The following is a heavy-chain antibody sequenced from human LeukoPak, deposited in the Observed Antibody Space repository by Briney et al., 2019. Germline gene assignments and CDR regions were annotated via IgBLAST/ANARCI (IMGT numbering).Heavy chain of an antibody. D-gene: IGHD3-3*01. CDR2: INPKSGGT. V-gene: IGHV1-2*02. CDR1: GYTFTGYY. Sequence: ASVKVSCTASGYTFTGYYMHWVRQAPGQGLEWMGWINPKSGGTNYEQKFQGRVTMTGDPSSRTDYLELSSMRFVDTTVYYLARGREYYDFWSGYYPWGQGTLVTVSS. CDR3: ARGREYYDFWSGYYP. J-gene: IGHJ5*02.